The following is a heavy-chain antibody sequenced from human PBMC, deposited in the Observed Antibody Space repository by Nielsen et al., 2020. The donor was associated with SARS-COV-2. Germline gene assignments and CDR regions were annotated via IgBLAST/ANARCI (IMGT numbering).Heavy chain of an antibody. V-gene: IGHV3-7*03. J-gene: IGHJ4*02. CDR1: GFTFSSYA. D-gene: IGHD5-18*01. CDR2: IKQDGSEK. Sequence: GESLKISCAASGFTFSSYAMSWVRQAPGKGLEWVANIKQDGSEKYYVDSVKGRFTISRDNAKNSLYLQMNSLRAEDTAVYYCARGVRTWTAMVLFDYWGQGTLVTVSS. CDR3: ARGVRTWTAMVLFDY.